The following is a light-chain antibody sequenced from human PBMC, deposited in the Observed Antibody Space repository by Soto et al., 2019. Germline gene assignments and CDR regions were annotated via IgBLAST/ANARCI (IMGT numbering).Light chain of an antibody. CDR3: QQYKSWPYT. CDR2: AAS. J-gene: IGKJ2*01. CDR1: QAIGRD. V-gene: IGKV1-13*02. Sequence: AIQLTQSPSSLSASVGDRVTITCRASQAIGRDLTWCQQMPGKAPKLLIYAASTLQSGVPSRFSGSGSGTDFTLTINGLQPEDFAVYYCQQYKSWPYTFGQGTKLEIK.